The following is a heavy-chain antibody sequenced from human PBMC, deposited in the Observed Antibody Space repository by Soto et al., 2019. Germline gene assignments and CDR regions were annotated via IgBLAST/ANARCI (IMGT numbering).Heavy chain of an antibody. CDR2: INAGNGNT. Sequence: QVQLVQSGAEVKKPGASVKVSCKASGYTFTSYAMHWVRQAPRQRLEWMGWINAGNGNTKYSQKFQGRVTITRDTSASTAYMELSSLRSEDTAVYYCAREGTEDAFDIWGQGTMVTVSS. J-gene: IGHJ3*02. D-gene: IGHD2-21*02. V-gene: IGHV1-3*01. CDR3: AREGTEDAFDI. CDR1: GYTFTSYA.